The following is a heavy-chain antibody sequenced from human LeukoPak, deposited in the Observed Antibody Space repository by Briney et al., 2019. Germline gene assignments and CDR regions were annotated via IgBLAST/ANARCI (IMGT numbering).Heavy chain of an antibody. CDR1: GFTFSSYA. Sequence: PGGSLRLSCAASGFTFSSYAMRWVRQAPGKGLEWVAGISYVGSKKNYADSVKGRFTITRDNSKNTLYLQMNSLRSEDTAVYYCARGDCSSTSCQDFDYWGQGTLVTVSS. D-gene: IGHD2-2*01. CDR3: ARGDCSSTSCQDFDY. CDR2: ISYVGSKK. J-gene: IGHJ4*02. V-gene: IGHV3-30*04.